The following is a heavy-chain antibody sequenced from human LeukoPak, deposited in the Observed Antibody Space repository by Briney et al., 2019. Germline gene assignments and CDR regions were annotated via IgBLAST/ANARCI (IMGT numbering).Heavy chain of an antibody. J-gene: IGHJ4*02. V-gene: IGHV1-2*02. Sequence: ASVKVSCKASGYTFTGYYMHWVRQAPGQGLEWMGWINPSSGVTKSAQKFQGRVTMTRDSSINTAYMELTRLRSDDTAVYFCARDVAEGQQVIQNFFDYWGQGALVTVSS. D-gene: IGHD6-13*01. CDR2: INPSSGVT. CDR1: GYTFTGYY. CDR3: ARDVAEGQQVIQNFFDY.